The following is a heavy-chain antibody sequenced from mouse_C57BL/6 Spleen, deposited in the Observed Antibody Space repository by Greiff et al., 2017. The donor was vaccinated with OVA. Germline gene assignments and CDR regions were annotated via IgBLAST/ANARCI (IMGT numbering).Heavy chain of an antibody. CDR3: ARSGDGNFVLFDY. D-gene: IGHD2-1*01. CDR1: GYAFTNYL. J-gene: IGHJ2*01. CDR2: INPGSGGT. V-gene: IGHV1-54*01. Sequence: QVQLQQSGAELVRPGTSVKVSCKASGYAFTNYLIEWVKQRPGQGLEWIGVINPGSGGTNYNEKFKGKATLTADKSSSTAYMQLSSLTSEDSAVYFCARSGDGNFVLFDYWGQGTTLTVSS.